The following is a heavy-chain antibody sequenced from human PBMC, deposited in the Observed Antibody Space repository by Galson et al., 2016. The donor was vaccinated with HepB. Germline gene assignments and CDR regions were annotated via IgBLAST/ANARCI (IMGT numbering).Heavy chain of an antibody. CDR1: GYNFTNYW. Sequence: QSGAEVKKPGESLKISCKGSGYNFTNYWISWVRQMPGQGLQWMGRTDPGDSYTNYSPSFQGHVTISIDKATGIAYLQWSSLKASDTAMYYCVRHYSRRSSVSVGKYDCFDSWGQGTLVTVSS. V-gene: IGHV5-10-1*01. CDR3: VRHYSRRSSVSVGKYDCFDS. CDR2: TDPGDSYT. J-gene: IGHJ5*01. D-gene: IGHD6-6*01.